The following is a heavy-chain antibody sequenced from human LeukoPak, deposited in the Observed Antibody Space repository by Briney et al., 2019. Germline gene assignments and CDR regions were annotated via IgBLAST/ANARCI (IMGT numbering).Heavy chain of an antibody. V-gene: IGHV3-11*01. Sequence: GGSLRLSCAASGFTFSDYYMSWIRQAPGKGLEWVSYISSSGRTIYYADSVKGRFTISRDNAKNSLHLQMNSLRAEDTAVYYCARDADRRAYDFWSAYGLDVWGQGTTVTVSS. D-gene: IGHD3-3*01. J-gene: IGHJ6*02. CDR1: GFTFSDYY. CDR2: ISSSGRTI. CDR3: ARDADRRAYDFWSAYGLDV.